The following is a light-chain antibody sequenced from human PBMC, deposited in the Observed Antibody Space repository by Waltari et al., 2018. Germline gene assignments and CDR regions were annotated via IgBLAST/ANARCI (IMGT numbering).Light chain of an antibody. CDR1: SDINVGDFI. J-gene: IGLJ3*02. CDR3: MFWPNNVWV. Sequence: QPVLTQPPSSSASPGDSARLTCTLPSDINVGDFIIYWYQQKPGSPPRFLLYSKSDSEKAQGSGVPSRLSGSKDASANAGILVISGLQSEDEADYYCMFWPNNVWVFGGGTKLTVL. V-gene: IGLV5-37*01. CDR2: SKSDSEK.